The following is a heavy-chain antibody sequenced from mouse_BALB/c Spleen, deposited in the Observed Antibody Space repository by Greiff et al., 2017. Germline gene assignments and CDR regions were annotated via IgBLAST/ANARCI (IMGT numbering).Heavy chain of an antibody. CDR2: ISDGGSYT. J-gene: IGHJ3*01. D-gene: IGHD2-2*01. CDR3: ALYGYDGAY. CDR1: GFTFSDYY. Sequence: EVKLVESGGGLVKPGGSLKLSCAASGFTFSDYYMYWVRQTPEKRLEWVATISDGGSYTYYPDSVKGRFTISRDNAKNNLYLQMSSLKSEDTAMYYCALYGYDGAYWGQGTLVTVSA. V-gene: IGHV5-4*02.